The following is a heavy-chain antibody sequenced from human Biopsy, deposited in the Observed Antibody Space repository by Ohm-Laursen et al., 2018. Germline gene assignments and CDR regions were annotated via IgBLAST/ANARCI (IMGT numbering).Heavy chain of an antibody. CDR1: GYTFTGYH. CDR3: TRGGYYYDSLAYYYWFDP. CDR2: INAKTGVT. D-gene: IGHD3-22*01. Sequence: GASVKVSCKASGYTFTGYHVHWVRQAPGQGLEWMGWINAKTGVTNYAQKLQGRVTMTRDSSISTAYLDLSSMRSDDTAVYYCTRGGYYYDSLAYYYWFDPWGQGTLVTVSS. J-gene: IGHJ5*02. V-gene: IGHV1-2*02.